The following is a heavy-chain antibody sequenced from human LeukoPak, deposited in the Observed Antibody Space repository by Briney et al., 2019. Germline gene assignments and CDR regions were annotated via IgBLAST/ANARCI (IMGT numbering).Heavy chain of an antibody. Sequence: LSGGSLRLSCAAPGLSVSTNYMSWVRQAPGKGLEWVSAISGSGGSTYYADSVKGRFTISRDNSKNTLYLQMNSLRAEDTAVYYCAKDRPSITIFATYYFDYWGQGTLVTVSS. J-gene: IGHJ4*02. V-gene: IGHV3-23*01. D-gene: IGHD3-3*01. CDR1: GLSVSTNY. CDR2: ISGSGGST. CDR3: AKDRPSITIFATYYFDY.